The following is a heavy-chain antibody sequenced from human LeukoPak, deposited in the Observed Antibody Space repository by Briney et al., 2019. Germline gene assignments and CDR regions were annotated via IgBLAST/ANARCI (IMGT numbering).Heavy chain of an antibody. D-gene: IGHD3-9*01. J-gene: IGHJ4*02. V-gene: IGHV3-13*05. CDR1: GFTFRRYD. Sequence: GGSLRLSCAASGFTFRRYDMHWVRQSTGKGLEWVSTVGTAGDPSYAGAVKGRFTISRDDGKNTLYLHMNSLRDDDTAVYYCATDQRYAFDYWGQGILVTVSS. CDR2: VGTAGDP. CDR3: ATDQRYAFDY.